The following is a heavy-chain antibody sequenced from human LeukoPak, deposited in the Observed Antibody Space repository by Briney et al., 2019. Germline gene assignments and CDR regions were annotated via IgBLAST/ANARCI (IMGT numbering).Heavy chain of an antibody. J-gene: IGHJ4*02. CDR2: IYYSGST. D-gene: IGHD3-22*01. CDR1: GGSISSGDYY. V-gene: IGHV4-30-4*01. CDR3: ARAPANYYDSSGLDY. Sequence: SETLSLTCTVSGGSISSGDYYWSWIRQPPGKGLEWIGYIYYSGSTYYNPSLKSRVTISVDTSKNQFSLKLSSVTAADTAVYYCARAPANYYDSSGLDYWGQRTLVTVSS.